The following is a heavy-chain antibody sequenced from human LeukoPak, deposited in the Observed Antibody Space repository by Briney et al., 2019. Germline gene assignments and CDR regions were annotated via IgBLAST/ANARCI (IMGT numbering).Heavy chain of an antibody. J-gene: IGHJ4*02. V-gene: IGHV4-59*08. CDR3: ARGDSYYFDY. CDR2: IYYTGST. D-gene: IGHD2-15*01. CDR1: GGSISSYY. Sequence: SETLSLTCTVPGGSISSYYWSWIRQPPGKGLEWIGYIYYTGSTNYNPSLKSRVTISVDTSKNQFSLKLSSVTAADTAVYYCARGDSYYFDYWGQGTLVTVSS.